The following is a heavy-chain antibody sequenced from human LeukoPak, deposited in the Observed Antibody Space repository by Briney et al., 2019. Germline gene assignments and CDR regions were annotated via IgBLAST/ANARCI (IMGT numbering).Heavy chain of an antibody. Sequence: GGSLRLSCAASGFTFSSYGMHWVRQAPGKGLEWVAVLSYDGSNKYYADSVKGRFTISRDNSKNTLYLQMNSLRAEDTAVYYCARRAVVAATNNWFDPWGQGTLVTVSS. D-gene: IGHD2-15*01. CDR2: LSYDGSNK. J-gene: IGHJ5*02. CDR1: GFTFSSYG. V-gene: IGHV3-30*03. CDR3: ARRAVVAATNNWFDP.